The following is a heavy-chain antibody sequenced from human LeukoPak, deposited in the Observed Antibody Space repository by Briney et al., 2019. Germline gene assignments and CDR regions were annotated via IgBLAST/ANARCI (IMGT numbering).Heavy chain of an antibody. Sequence: GGSLRLSCAASGFTFSNAWMSWVRQAPGKGLEWVGRIKSKTDGGTTDYAAPVKGRFTISRDDSKNTLYLQMNSLKTEDTAVYDCTTDCSSTSCNYYYYGMDVWGKGTTVTVSS. D-gene: IGHD2-2*01. V-gene: IGHV3-15*01. CDR3: TTDCSSTSCNYYYYGMDV. CDR1: GFTFSNAW. J-gene: IGHJ6*04. CDR2: IKSKTDGGTT.